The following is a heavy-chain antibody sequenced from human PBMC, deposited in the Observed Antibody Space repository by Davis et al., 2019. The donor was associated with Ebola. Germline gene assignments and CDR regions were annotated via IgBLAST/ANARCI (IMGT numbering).Heavy chain of an antibody. J-gene: IGHJ5*02. CDR2: INHSGST. V-gene: IGHV4-34*01. CDR1: GGSFSGYY. CDR3: ARPSYDYVWGSYRYGWFDP. D-gene: IGHD3-16*02. Sequence: SETLSLTCAVYGGSFSGYYWSWIRQPPGKGLEWIGEINHSGSTNYNPSLESRVTISVDTSKNQFSLKLSSVTAADTAVYYCARPSYDYVWGSYRYGWFDPWGQGTLVTVSS.